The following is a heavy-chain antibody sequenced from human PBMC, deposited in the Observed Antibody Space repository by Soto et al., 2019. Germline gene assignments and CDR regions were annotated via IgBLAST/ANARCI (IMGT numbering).Heavy chain of an antibody. J-gene: IGHJ6*02. D-gene: IGHD3-10*01. CDR1: GGSISSSNW. CDR2: IYHSGST. V-gene: IGHV4-4*02. CDR3: ARDLLLGSGSGSEAYYYGMDV. Sequence: SETLSLTCAVSGGSISSSNWWSWVRQPPGKGLEWIGEIYHSGSTNYNPSLKSRVTISVDKSKNQFSLKLSSVTAADTAVYYCARDLLLGSGSGSEAYYYGMDVWGQGTTVTVSS.